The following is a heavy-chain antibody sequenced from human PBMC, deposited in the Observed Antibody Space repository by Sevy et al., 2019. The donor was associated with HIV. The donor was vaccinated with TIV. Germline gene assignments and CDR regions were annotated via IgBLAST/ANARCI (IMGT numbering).Heavy chain of an antibody. Sequence: GGSLRLSCAASVFTFSSYWMHWVRQAPGKGLVWVSRINSDGSSTHYADSVKGRFTISRDNAKNTLYLQMNSLRAEDTAVYYCARGCGGDCAGAFDIWGQGTMVTVSS. D-gene: IGHD2-21*02. V-gene: IGHV3-74*01. CDR3: ARGCGGDCAGAFDI. CDR1: VFTFSSYW. J-gene: IGHJ3*02. CDR2: INSDGSST.